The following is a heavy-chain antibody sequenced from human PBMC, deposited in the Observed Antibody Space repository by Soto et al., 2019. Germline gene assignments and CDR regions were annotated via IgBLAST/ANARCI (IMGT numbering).Heavy chain of an antibody. Sequence: SGPTLVNPTQTLTLTCTFSGFSLSTSGVGVGWIRQPPGKALEWLALIYWNDDKRYSPSLKSRLTITKDTTKNQVVLTMTNMKPVDTATYYCAHLDYGDFYYYYGMDVWGQGTTVTVSS. V-gene: IGHV2-5*01. D-gene: IGHD4-17*01. CDR3: AHLDYGDFYYYYGMDV. J-gene: IGHJ6*02. CDR1: GFSLSTSGVG. CDR2: IYWNDDK.